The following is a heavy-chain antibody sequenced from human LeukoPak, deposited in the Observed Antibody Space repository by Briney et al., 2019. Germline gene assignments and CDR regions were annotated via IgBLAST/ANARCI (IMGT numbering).Heavy chain of an antibody. D-gene: IGHD5-12*01. CDR3: ARGRLRFDY. CDR1: GGSISSSSYY. CDR2: IYYSGST. V-gene: IGHV4-39*01. Sequence: SETLSLTCTVSGGSISSSSYYWGWIRQPPGKGLEWIGSIYYSGSTYYNPSLKSRVTISVDTSKNQFSLKLSSVTAADTAVYYCARGRLRFDYWGQGTLVTVSS. J-gene: IGHJ4*02.